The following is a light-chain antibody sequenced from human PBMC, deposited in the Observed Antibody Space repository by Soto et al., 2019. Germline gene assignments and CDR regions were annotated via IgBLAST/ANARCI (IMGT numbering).Light chain of an antibody. J-gene: IGLJ1*01. V-gene: IGLV3-21*02. CDR3: QVWDDNSDHHV. CDR1: NIGGKS. Sequence: SYELTQTSSVSVAPGQTARISCGGNNIGGKSVHWYQQKPGQAPAVVVYDDSDRPSGIPERFSGSNSGNTATLTISRVEAGDEADYHCQVWDDNSDHHVFGTGTKVTV. CDR2: DDS.